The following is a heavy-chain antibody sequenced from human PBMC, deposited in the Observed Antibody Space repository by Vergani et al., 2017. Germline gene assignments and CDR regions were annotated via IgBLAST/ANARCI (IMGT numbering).Heavy chain of an antibody. CDR3: AREPLKKIRTGTASEDY. CDR2: IIPIFGTA. V-gene: IGHV1-69*01. D-gene: IGHD1-1*01. CDR1: GGTFSSYA. Sequence: QVQLVQSGAEVKKPGSSVKVSCKASGGTFSSYAISWVRQAPGQGLEWMGGIIPIFGTANYAQKFQGRVTITADESTSTAYMELSSRRSEDTAVYYCAREPLKKIRTGTASEDYWSQGTLVTVSS. J-gene: IGHJ4*02.